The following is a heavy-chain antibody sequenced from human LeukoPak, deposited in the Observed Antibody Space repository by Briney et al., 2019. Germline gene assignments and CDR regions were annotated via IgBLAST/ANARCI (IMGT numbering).Heavy chain of an antibody. CDR1: GFTFSSYW. CDR2: IDSDGSTT. D-gene: IGHD1-26*01. J-gene: IGHJ4*02. CDR3: ARHRGSYFDY. V-gene: IGHV3-74*01. Sequence: GGSLRLLCAVYGFTFSSYWMHWVRHAPGKGLVWVSRIDSDGSTTNYADSVKGRFTISRDNAKNTLYLQMNSLRAEDTAVYYCARHRGSYFDYWGQGTLVTVSS.